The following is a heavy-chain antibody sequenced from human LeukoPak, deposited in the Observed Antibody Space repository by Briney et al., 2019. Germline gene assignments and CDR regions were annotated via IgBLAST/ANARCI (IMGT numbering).Heavy chain of an antibody. CDR2: ISAYNGNT. Sequence: GASVKVSRKSSGYTFTSYGISWVRQAPGQGLEWMGWISAYNGNTNYAQKLQGRVTMTTDTSTSTAYMELRCLSSDDTAVYYCARYVAVAGTGLVNYYYMDVWGKGTTVTVSS. J-gene: IGHJ6*03. V-gene: IGHV1-18*01. CDR3: ARYVAVAGTGLVNYYYMDV. D-gene: IGHD6-19*01. CDR1: GYTFTSYG.